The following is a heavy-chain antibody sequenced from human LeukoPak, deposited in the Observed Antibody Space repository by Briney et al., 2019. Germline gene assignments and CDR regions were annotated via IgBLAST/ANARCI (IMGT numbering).Heavy chain of an antibody. D-gene: IGHD5-18*01. CDR3: ATDHTDMYTGFDY. CDR1: GYTFTGYY. Sequence: ASVKVSCKASGYTFTGYYMHWVRQAPGQGLEGMGKINPSNGGTNYAQKFQGRVTMTRDTSISTAYMELNSLRSDDTAVYYCATDHTDMYTGFDYWGQGTLVTVSS. CDR2: INPSNGGT. V-gene: IGHV1-2*02. J-gene: IGHJ4*02.